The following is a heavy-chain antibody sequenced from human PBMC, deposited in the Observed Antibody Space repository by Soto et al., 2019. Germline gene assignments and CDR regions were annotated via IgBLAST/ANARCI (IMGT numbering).Heavy chain of an antibody. Sequence: QVQLVESGGGVVQPGRSLRLSCAASGFTFSSYAMHWVRQAPGMGLEWVAVISYDGSSKYYADSVKGRFTISRDNSKNTLYQQMNSLRAEDTAVYYCARDYYRFNSGYGFSMDVWGQGTTVTVSS. J-gene: IGHJ6*02. CDR1: GFTFSSYA. D-gene: IGHD5-12*01. CDR3: ARDYYRFNSGYGFSMDV. CDR2: ISYDGSSK. V-gene: IGHV3-30-3*01.